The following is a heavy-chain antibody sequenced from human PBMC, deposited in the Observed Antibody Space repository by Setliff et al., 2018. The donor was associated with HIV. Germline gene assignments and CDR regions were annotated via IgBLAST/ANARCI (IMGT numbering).Heavy chain of an antibody. CDR3: ATVDGTRYLDY. CDR1: GGSISSHY. D-gene: IGHD1-1*01. V-gene: IGHV4-38-2*02. J-gene: IGHJ4*02. Sequence: SETLSLTCTVSGGSISSHYWGWIRQSPGKGLERIGTMFRTGTSYYNPSLTSRVTISQDTSKNQFSLELTSVTAADTAVYYCATVDGTRYLDYWGQGKLVTVSS. CDR2: MFRTGTS.